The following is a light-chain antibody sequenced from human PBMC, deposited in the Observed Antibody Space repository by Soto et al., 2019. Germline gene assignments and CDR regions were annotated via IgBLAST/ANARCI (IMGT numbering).Light chain of an antibody. CDR3: QQYDSSPRT. CDR1: QSINSNY. Sequence: EIVLTQSPDTLSLSPGERATLSCRASQSINSNYLAWYQQKTGQGPRPLIYGASSRATGIPDRFSGSGSGTDFTLTISRLEPEDFAVYYCQQYDSSPRTFGQGTKVEIK. J-gene: IGKJ1*01. CDR2: GAS. V-gene: IGKV3-20*01.